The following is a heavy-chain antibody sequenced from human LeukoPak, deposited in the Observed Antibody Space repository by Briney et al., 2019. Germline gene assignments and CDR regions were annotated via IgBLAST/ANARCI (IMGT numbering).Heavy chain of an antibody. CDR3: ARHHDASSLDHPFGP. CDR2: VYYGGNS. CDR1: GDSITGSTYF. J-gene: IGHJ5*02. V-gene: IGHV4-39*01. Sequence: PSETLSLTCSVSGDSITGSTYFWDWIRQSPGKGLEWIGSVYYGGNSYYNPSLKSRVTISVDTSKNQFSLRLSSVTAADTAIYYCARHHDASSLDHPFGPWGHGALVTVSS.